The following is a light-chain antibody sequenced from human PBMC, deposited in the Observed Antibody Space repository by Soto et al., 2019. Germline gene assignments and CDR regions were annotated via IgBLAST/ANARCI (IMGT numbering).Light chain of an antibody. CDR2: DAS. CDR1: QTVLNNY. Sequence: EIVLTQSPGTLSLSAGERATLSCRASQTVLNNYLTWYPQKPGQAPRRLIHDASHRAAGIPARFSGSGFGTDFTLTISSLEPEDAAVYYCQQRSNWPPITFGQGTRLEIK. V-gene: IGKV3-11*01. J-gene: IGKJ5*01. CDR3: QQRSNWPPIT.